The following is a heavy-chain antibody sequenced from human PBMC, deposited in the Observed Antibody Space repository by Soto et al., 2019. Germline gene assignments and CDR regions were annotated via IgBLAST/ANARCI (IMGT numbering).Heavy chain of an antibody. J-gene: IGHJ4*02. V-gene: IGHV4-61*01. CDR3: ARDIRGYSRAFDY. D-gene: IGHD5-18*01. Sequence: QVQLQESGPGLVKPSETLSLTCTVSGDSVSSDNYYWTWIRQPPGKGLEWIGYIYSSGSTNYNPPLMTRVTISLDTSSNQFSLKLTSVTAADTAVYYCARDIRGYSRAFDYWGQGTLVTVSS. CDR2: IYSSGST. CDR1: GDSVSSDNYY.